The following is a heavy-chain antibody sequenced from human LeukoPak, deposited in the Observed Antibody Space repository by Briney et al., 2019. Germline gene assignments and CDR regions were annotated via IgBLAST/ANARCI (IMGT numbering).Heavy chain of an antibody. CDR1: GFTFSSYA. CDR2: ISGSGGST. CDR3: SKITMIEGFGDSYDAVDI. Sequence: QPGGSLRLSCAASGFTFSSYAMSWVRQAPGKGLEWVSAISGSGGSTYYADSVKGRFTISRDNSKTTLYLQMNSLRAENTAVYYCSKITMIEGFGDSYDAVDIWGQGTMVTVSS. D-gene: IGHD3-22*01. V-gene: IGHV3-23*01. J-gene: IGHJ3*02.